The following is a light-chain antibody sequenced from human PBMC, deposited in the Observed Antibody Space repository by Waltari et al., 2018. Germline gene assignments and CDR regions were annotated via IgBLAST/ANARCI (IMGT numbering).Light chain of an antibody. J-gene: IGKJ3*01. CDR3: QQSSSTAFT. CDR1: QNISRF. Sequence: DIQMTQSPSSLSASVGDRVTITCRASQNISRFLNWYQQKPGKAPKLLIYAASGLQSGVPSRFSGSGSGTDFTLTISSLQAEDFATYYCQQSSSTAFTFGPGTKVDIK. CDR2: AAS. V-gene: IGKV1-39*01.